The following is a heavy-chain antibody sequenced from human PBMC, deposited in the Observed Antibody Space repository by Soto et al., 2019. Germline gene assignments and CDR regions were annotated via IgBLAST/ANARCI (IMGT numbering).Heavy chain of an antibody. V-gene: IGHV1-3*01. CDR2: INAGNGNT. CDR3: ARSKWVAVVGVDY. Sequence: QVQLVQSGAEVTKPGASVKVSCKASGYTFTSYAMHWVRQAPGQRLEWMGWINAGNGNTKYSQKFQGRVTITRDTSASTAYMELSSLRSEDTAVYYCARSKWVAVVGVDYWGQGTLVTVSS. J-gene: IGHJ4*02. CDR1: GYTFTSYA. D-gene: IGHD6-19*01.